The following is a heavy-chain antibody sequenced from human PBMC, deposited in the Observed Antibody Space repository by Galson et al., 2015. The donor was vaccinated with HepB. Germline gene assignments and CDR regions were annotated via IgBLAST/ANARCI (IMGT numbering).Heavy chain of an antibody. V-gene: IGHV3-23*01. CDR2: ISGSGGST. CDR3: ASNDFWSGYYIYYYYYMDV. CDR1: GFTFSSYA. J-gene: IGHJ6*03. D-gene: IGHD3-3*01. Sequence: SLRLSCAASGFTFSSYAMSWVRQAPGKGLEWVSAISGSGGSTYYADSVKGRFTISRDNSKNTLYLQMNSLRAEDTAVYYCASNDFWSGYYIYYYYYMDVWGKGTTVTVSS.